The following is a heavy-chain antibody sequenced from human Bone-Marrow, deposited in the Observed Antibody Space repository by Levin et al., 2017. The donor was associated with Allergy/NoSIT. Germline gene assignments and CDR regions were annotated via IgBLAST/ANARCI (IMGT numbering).Heavy chain of an antibody. CDR2: ISSGSTYK. J-gene: IGHJ4*02. Sequence: LSLTCAASGFRFHTFGMNWVRQAPGKGLEWVSYISSGSTYKYYADSVKGRFTISRDNAKNSLFLQLNSLRAEDTALYYCTSSLELWDDYWGQGTLVTVSS. CDR1: GFRFHTFG. D-gene: IGHD3-10*01. V-gene: IGHV3-21*01. CDR3: TSSLELWDDY.